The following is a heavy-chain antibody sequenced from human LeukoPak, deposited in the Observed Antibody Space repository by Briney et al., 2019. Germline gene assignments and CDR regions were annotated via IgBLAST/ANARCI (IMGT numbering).Heavy chain of an antibody. Sequence: SETLSLICTVSDYSISSGYYWGWIRQPPGKGLEWIGSIYYSGSTYYNPSLKSRVSISVDTSKNQFSLKLTSVTAADTAVYYCAREAQYSSALTHIDYWSQGTLVTVSS. J-gene: IGHJ4*02. CDR2: IYYSGST. D-gene: IGHD6-19*01. CDR1: DYSISSGYY. V-gene: IGHV4-38-2*02. CDR3: AREAQYSSALTHIDY.